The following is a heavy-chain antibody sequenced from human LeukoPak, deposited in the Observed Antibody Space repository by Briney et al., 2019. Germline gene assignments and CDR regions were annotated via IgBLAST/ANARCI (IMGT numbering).Heavy chain of an antibody. CDR2: IYYSGTT. Sequence: SETLSLTCTVSGGSISSHYWSWIRQRPGKGLEWIGYIYYSGTTNYNPSLRSRVTMSVDTSKNQFSLKLRSVTAADTAVYYCASTYGDYYNYYYYYMGVWGKGTTVAVSS. D-gene: IGHD4-17*01. CDR1: GGSISSHY. V-gene: IGHV4-59*11. CDR3: ASTYGDYYNYYYYYMGV. J-gene: IGHJ6*03.